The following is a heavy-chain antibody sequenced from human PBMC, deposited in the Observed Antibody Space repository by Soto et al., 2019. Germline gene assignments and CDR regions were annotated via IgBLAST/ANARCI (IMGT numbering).Heavy chain of an antibody. CDR3: ARDGTGTGYDYYGMDV. V-gene: IGHV1-18*04. J-gene: IGHJ6*02. CDR1: GYTFTSYG. CDR2: ISAYNGNT. Sequence: ASVKVSCNASGYTFTSYGISWVRQAPGQGLEWMGWISAYNGNTNYAQKLQGRVTMTTDTSTSTAYMELRSLRSDDTAVYYCARDGTGTGYDYYGMDVWGQGTTVTV. D-gene: IGHD6-13*01.